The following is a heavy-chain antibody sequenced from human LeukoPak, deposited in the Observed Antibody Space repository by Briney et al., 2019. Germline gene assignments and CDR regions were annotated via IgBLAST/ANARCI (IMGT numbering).Heavy chain of an antibody. CDR1: GYTFTSYY. V-gene: IGHV1-2*02. Sequence: ASVKVSCKASGYTFTSYYMHWVRQAPGQGLEWMGWINPNSGGTNYAQKFQGRVTMTRDTSISTAYMELSRLRSDDTAVYYCARSRGTYYGSGSYYFDYWGQGTLVTVSS. D-gene: IGHD3-10*01. CDR2: INPNSGGT. CDR3: ARSRGTYYGSGSYYFDY. J-gene: IGHJ4*02.